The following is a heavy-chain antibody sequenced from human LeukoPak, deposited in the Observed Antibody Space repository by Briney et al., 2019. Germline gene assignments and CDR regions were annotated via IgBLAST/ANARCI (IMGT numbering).Heavy chain of an antibody. CDR3: AMKAVPRPRLYDAFDF. V-gene: IGHV3-74*01. CDR1: GFTFSSYW. Sequence: GGSLRLSCAASGFTFSSYWMHWVRQAPGKGLVWVSRINSDGSSTSYADSVKGRFTISRDNAKNTLYLQMNSLRADDTAVYYCAMKAVPRPRLYDAFDFWGQGTVVTVSS. J-gene: IGHJ3*01. CDR2: INSDGSST. D-gene: IGHD2-2*02.